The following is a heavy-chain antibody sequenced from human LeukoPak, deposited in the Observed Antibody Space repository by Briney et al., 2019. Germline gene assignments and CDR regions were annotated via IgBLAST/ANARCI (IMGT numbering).Heavy chain of an antibody. D-gene: IGHD3-16*01. CDR2: ISGSGGST. CDR1: VVTFSSVA. J-gene: IGHJ4*02. V-gene: IGHV3-23*01. Sequence: GRCLRLSCAASVVTFSSVAMSWVRQAPGKGLEWVSAISGSGGSTYYADSVKGRFTISRDNSKNTLYLQMNSLRAEDTAVYYCAKRGNYFDYWGQGTLVTVSS. CDR3: AKRGNYFDY.